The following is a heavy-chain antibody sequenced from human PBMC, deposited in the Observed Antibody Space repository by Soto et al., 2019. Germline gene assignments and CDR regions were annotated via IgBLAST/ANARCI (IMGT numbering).Heavy chain of an antibody. CDR3: ATRGDRAPYNWFDP. Sequence: QVQLQESGPGLVKPSETLSLTCTVSGGSISGYYWSWIRQPPGKGLEWIGYIYYTGATNYNPSLKSRVTMSVDTSKNQFSLILSSVTAADTAVYYCATRGDRAPYNWFDPWGQGTLVTVSS. CDR2: IYYTGAT. D-gene: IGHD7-27*01. CDR1: GGSISGYY. V-gene: IGHV4-59*08. J-gene: IGHJ5*02.